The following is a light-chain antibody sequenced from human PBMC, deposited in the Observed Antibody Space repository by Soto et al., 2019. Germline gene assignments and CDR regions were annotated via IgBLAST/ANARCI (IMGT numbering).Light chain of an antibody. CDR1: SVHSDYA. CDR2: LNSDGRH. CDR3: QTWSTGIWV. J-gene: IGLJ3*02. V-gene: IGLV4-69*02. Sequence: QPVLTQSPSASASLGASVKLTCTLSSVHSDYAIAWHQQQPEKGPRYLMKLNSDGRHSKGDGIPDRFSGSSSGADRYLTISSLQSADEGDYYCQTWSTGIWVFGGGTKLTVL.